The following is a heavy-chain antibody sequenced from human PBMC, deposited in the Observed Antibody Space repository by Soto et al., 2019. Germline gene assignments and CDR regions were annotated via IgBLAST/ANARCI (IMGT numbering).Heavy chain of an antibody. V-gene: IGHV2-5*02. D-gene: IGHD3-9*01. CDR2: IYWDDEK. CDR3: AHKKTYYDALTGYYNSPYCDY. CDR1: GFSLSTSGVG. J-gene: IGHJ4*02. Sequence: QITLKESGPTLVKPTQTLTLTCTFSGFSLSTSGVGVGWIRQPPGKALEGLALIYWDDEKRYSPSLKSRLTITKDTYKHQVVLRVTNVDPVDTGTYYCAHKKTYYDALTGYYNSPYCDYWGPGTQVIVSS.